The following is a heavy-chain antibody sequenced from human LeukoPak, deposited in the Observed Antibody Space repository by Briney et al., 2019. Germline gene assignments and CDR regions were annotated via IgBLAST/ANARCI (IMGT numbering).Heavy chain of an antibody. CDR2: IYSGGNT. D-gene: IGHD3-22*01. CDR3: ASGSGYYRVAEYFQH. V-gene: IGHV3-53*01. J-gene: IGHJ1*01. Sequence: GGSLRLSCAVSGFTVSGHSISSVRQAPGKGLGWVSIIYSGGNTYYADSVKGRLTISRDNYKNTLYLKMNSLRAEDTAVYYSASGSGYYRVAEYFQHWGQGTLVTVSS. CDR1: GFTVSGHS.